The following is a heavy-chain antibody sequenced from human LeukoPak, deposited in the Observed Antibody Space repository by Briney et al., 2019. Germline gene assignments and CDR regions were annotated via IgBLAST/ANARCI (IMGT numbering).Heavy chain of an antibody. J-gene: IGHJ3*02. CDR2: IWHDGSNK. CDR1: GFTFSNYA. V-gene: IGHV3-33*06. CDR3: AKGGTEPCRDNAFDI. Sequence: GSLRLSCAASGFTFSNYAIHWVRQAPGKGLEWVAIIWHDGSNKYYADSVKGRFTISRDNSKNTLYLQMNSLRAEDTAMYYCAKGGTEPCRDNAFDIWGLGTMVTVSS. D-gene: IGHD1-26*01.